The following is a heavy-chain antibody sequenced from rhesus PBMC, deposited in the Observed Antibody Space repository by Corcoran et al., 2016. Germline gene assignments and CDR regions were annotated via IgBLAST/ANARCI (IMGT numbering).Heavy chain of an antibody. CDR2: INENIGTT. D-gene: IGHD1-20*01. CDR1: GASISSYW. Sequence: QVQLQESGPGLVKPSETLSLTCAVSGASISSYWWSWIRQPPGKGLVWIGEINENIGTTYYNPPLKIRVTIAQDAAKNQFSLKLRSVTAADTAVYYCARRDNVYYFDYWGQGVLVTVSS. CDR3: ARRDNVYYFDY. J-gene: IGHJ4*01. V-gene: IGHV4-80*01.